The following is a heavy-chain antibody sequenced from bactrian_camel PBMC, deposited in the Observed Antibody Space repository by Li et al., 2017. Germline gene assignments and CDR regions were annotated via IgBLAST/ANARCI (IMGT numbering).Heavy chain of an antibody. Sequence: HVQLVESGGGSVQAGGSLNLSCVASGDTYRDVMCMGWFRQAPGKAREGIAGIRRDGDVYYADSVKGRFTISQDNAKNIIYLQMSSLTPDDTAMYYCAAGTRIIVGDYCDGITAWGQGTQVTVS. D-gene: IGHD3*01. CDR3: AAGTRIIVGDYCDGITA. CDR1: GDTYRDVMC. V-gene: IGHV3S55*01. CDR2: IRRDGDV. J-gene: IGHJ6*01.